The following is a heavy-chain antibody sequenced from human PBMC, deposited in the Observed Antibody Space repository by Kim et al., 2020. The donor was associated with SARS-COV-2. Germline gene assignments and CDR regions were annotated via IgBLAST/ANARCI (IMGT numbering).Heavy chain of an antibody. CDR3: ARVLQETYFYGSWSLFY. CDR2: ISVCNGNT. D-gene: IGHD3-10*01. V-gene: IGHV1-18*04. J-gene: IGHJ4*02. CDR1: GYSFTNYG. Sequence: ASVKVSCKTSGYSFTNYGINWVRQAPGQGLEWMGWISVCNGNTKYAQKVKGRVTMTTDTSTATAYMELRSLRSDDTAVYYCARVLQETYFYGSWSLFYWGRGPMDTASS.